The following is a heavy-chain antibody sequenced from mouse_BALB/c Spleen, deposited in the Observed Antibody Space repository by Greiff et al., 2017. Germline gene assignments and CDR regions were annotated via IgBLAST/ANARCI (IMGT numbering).Heavy chain of an antibody. Sequence: DVHLVESGTVLARPGASVKMSCKASGYSFTSYWMHWVKQRPGQGLEWIGAIYPGNSDTSYNQKFKGKAKLTAVTSASTAYMELSSLTNEDSAVYYCTRESELGYFDYWGQGTTLTVSS. J-gene: IGHJ2*01. V-gene: IGHV1-5*01. D-gene: IGHD4-1*01. CDR1: GYSFTSYW. CDR3: TRESELGYFDY. CDR2: IYPGNSDT.